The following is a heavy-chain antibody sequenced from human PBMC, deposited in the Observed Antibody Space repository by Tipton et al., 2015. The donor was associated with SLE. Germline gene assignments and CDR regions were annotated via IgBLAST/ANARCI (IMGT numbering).Heavy chain of an antibody. V-gene: IGHV3-43*01. D-gene: IGHD3-10*01. CDR3: AKDILGSGGV. CDR1: GFTFDDYT. CDR2: ISWDGGST. J-gene: IGHJ6*02. Sequence: SLRLSCAASGFTFDDYTMHWVRQAPGKGLEWVSLISWDGGSTYYADSVKGRFTISRDNSKNSLYLQMNSLRTEDTALYYCAKDILGSGGVWGQGTTVTASS.